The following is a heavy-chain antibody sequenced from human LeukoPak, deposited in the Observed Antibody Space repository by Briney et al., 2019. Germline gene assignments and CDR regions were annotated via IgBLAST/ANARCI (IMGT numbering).Heavy chain of an antibody. D-gene: IGHD4-11*01. J-gene: IGHJ4*02. CDR2: ISGSGGST. CDR3: ATDYSNPQDY. CDR1: GFTFSSYA. V-gene: IGHV3-23*01. Sequence: GGSLRLSCAASGFTFSSYAMSWVRQAPGKGLECVSAISGSGGSTYYADSVKGRFTISRDNSKNTLYLQMNSLRAEDTAVYYCATDYSNPQDYWGQGTLVTVSS.